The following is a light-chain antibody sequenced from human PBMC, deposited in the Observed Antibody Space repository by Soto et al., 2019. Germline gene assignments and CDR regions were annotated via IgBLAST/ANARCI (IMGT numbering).Light chain of an antibody. CDR3: CAYAGRYTYV. V-gene: IGLV2-11*01. CDR2: DVS. Sequence: QSVLTQPRSLSVSPGQSVTLSVTGTSSDVGGYNYVSWYQQHPGKAPKVMIYDVSKRPSGVPDRFSGSRSGNTASLTISGLQAEDEADYYCCAYAGRYTYVFGTGTKVTVL. CDR1: SSDVGGYNY. J-gene: IGLJ1*01.